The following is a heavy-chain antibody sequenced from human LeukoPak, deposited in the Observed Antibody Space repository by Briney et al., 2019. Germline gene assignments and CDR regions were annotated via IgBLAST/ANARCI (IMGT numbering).Heavy chain of an antibody. J-gene: IGHJ4*02. D-gene: IGHD3-3*01. V-gene: IGHV1-46*01. CDR1: GYTFTSYY. Sequence: ASVKVSCKASGYTFTSYYMHWVRQAPGQGLEWMGIINPSGGSTSYAQKFQGRVTMTRDTSTSTVYMELSSLRSEDTAVYYCARDPGYITIFGVVIPLDYWGQGTLVTVSS. CDR2: INPSGGST. CDR3: ARDPGYITIFGVVIPLDY.